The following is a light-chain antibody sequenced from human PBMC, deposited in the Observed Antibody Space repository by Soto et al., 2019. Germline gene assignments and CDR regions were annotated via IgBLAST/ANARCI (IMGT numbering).Light chain of an antibody. J-gene: IGLJ1*01. Sequence: QSVLTQPASVSGSPGQSITISCTGTSSDVGDYNYVSWYQQRPGKAPKLIIYEVTNRPSGVSNRFSASKSGNTASLTISGLQAEDEADYYCSSYTSTTTLYVFGTGTKVTVL. CDR1: SSDVGDYNY. V-gene: IGLV2-14*01. CDR2: EVT. CDR3: SSYTSTTTLYV.